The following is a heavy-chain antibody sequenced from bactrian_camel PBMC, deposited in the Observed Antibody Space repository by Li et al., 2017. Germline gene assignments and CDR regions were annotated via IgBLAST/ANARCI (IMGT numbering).Heavy chain of an antibody. J-gene: IGHJ4*01. D-gene: IGHD2*01. CDR1: GYTYTAYC. V-gene: IGHV3S53*01. CDR3: AADAGKYYAAAKAPDMDY. CDR2: IDSDGGT. Sequence: HVQLVESGGGSVQAGGSLRLSCVASGYTYTAYCWGWFRQGLGNKREGVATIDSDGGTSYADSVKGRFTISKDNAKKTVFLQMFNLRPEDTAIYYCAADAGKYYAAAKAPDMDYRGQGTQVTVS.